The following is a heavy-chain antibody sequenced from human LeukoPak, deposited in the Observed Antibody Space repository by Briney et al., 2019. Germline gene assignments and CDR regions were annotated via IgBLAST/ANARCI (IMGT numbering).Heavy chain of an antibody. CDR3: ARGRVSSSTWHSTYYYYFYMDV. J-gene: IGHJ6*03. V-gene: IGHV4-39*07. Sequence: SETLSLTCTVSGGSISSSSYYWGWIRQPPGKGLEWIGSIYYSGSTYYNPSLKSRVTISVDTSKNQFSLKLSSVTAADTAVYFCARGRVSSSTWHSTYYYYFYMDVWGKGTTVTVSS. CDR1: GGSISSSSYY. CDR2: IYYSGST. D-gene: IGHD4-11*01.